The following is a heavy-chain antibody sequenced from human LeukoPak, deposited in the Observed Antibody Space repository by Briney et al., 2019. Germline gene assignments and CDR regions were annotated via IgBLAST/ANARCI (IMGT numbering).Heavy chain of an antibody. CDR3: ARVSGGLARAFDY. D-gene: IGHD3/OR15-3a*01. V-gene: IGHV4-61*08. CDR2: IYYSGST. J-gene: IGHJ4*02. Sequence: PSETLSLTCTVSGGSVSSGVYFWSWIRQPPGKGLEWIGYIYYSGSTNYNSSLKGRVTISLDTSKNQFSLKLSSVTAADTAVYYCARVSGGLARAFDYWGQGTLVTVSS. CDR1: GGSVSSGVYF.